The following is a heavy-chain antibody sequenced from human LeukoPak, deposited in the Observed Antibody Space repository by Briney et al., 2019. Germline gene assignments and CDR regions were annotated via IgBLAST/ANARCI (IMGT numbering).Heavy chain of an antibody. V-gene: IGHV3-33*01. CDR1: GFNFTTYG. CDR3: ARDPPYSGHYFDY. CDR2: VWYDGTIK. D-gene: IGHD1-26*01. J-gene: IGHJ4*02. Sequence: GRSLRLSCAASGFNFTTYGMHWVRQAPGKGLEWVALVWYDGTIKYYADSVKGRFTISRDNSKNTLFLQMSSLRAEDTALYYCARDPPYSGHYFDYWGQGTLVTVAS.